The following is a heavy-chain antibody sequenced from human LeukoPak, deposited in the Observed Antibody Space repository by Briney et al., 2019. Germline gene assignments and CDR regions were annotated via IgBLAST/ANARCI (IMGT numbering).Heavy chain of an antibody. CDR3: AREPEEQLASIPIVYYMDV. CDR1: GYTFTSYG. Sequence: ASVKVSCKASGYTFTSYGISWVRQAPGQGLEWMGWINPNSGGTNYAQKFQGRVTMTRDTSISTAYMELSRLRSDDTAVYYCAREPEEQLASIPIVYYMDVWGKGTTVTVSS. V-gene: IGHV1-2*02. D-gene: IGHD6-6*01. CDR2: INPNSGGT. J-gene: IGHJ6*03.